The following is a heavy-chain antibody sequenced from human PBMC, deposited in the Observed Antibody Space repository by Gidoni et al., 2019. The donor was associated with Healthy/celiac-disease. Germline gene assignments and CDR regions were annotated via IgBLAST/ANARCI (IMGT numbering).Heavy chain of an antibody. CDR3: ARDPLNYDGKGFDP. D-gene: IGHD3-16*01. J-gene: IGHJ5*02. Sequence: QVQLQESGPGLVKPSETLSLTCTVSGGSISSYYWSWIRQPPGKGLEWIGYIYYSGSTNYNPSLKSRVTISVDTSKNQFSLKLSSVTAADTAVYYCARDPLNYDGKGFDPWGQGTLVTVSS. CDR2: IYYSGST. V-gene: IGHV4-59*01. CDR1: GGSISSYY.